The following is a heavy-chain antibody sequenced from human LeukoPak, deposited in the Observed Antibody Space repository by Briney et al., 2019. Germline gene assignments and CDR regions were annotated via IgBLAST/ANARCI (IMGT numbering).Heavy chain of an antibody. CDR1: GGSISSSNYY. J-gene: IGHJ4*02. V-gene: IGHV4-61*01. D-gene: IGHD3-3*01. Sequence: NPSETLSLTCTVSGGSISSSNYYWSWIRQPPGKGLEWIGYIFYSGTPNYNPSLKSRVSISIDTSKKQFSLRLNSVTDADTAVYYCARGGYDVWSGSYTPHPDSWGQGSLVTVSS. CDR3: ARGGYDVWSGSYTPHPDS. CDR2: IFYSGTP.